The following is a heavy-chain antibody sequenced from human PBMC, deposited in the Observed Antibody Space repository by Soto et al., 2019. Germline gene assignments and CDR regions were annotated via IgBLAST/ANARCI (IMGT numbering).Heavy chain of an antibody. CDR3: ARQRRGTWYYFDH. CDR2: INPNADKT. V-gene: IGHV1-8*01. D-gene: IGHD3-16*01. CDR1: GYTFTTYD. J-gene: IGHJ4*02. Sequence: ASVRVSCKTSGYTFTTYDINWVRQATGQGLEWMGWINPNADKTGFAQKFQGRVTMTRDTSINTVYMELNNLRSEDTAVYYCARQRRGTWYYFDHWGQGTLVTVSS.